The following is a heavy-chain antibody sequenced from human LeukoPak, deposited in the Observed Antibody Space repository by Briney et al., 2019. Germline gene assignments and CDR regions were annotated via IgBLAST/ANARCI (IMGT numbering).Heavy chain of an antibody. CDR3: AKVNSEGEFGDSYYYYYYMDV. D-gene: IGHD3-16*01. CDR2: ISGSGGST. CDR1: GFTFSSYA. J-gene: IGHJ6*03. V-gene: IGHV3-23*01. Sequence: GGSLRLSCAASGFTFSSYAMSWVRQAPGKGLEWVSAISGSGGSTYYADSVKGRFTISRGNSKNTLYLQMNSLRAEDTAVYYCAKVNSEGEFGDSYYYYYYMDVWGKGTTVTVSS.